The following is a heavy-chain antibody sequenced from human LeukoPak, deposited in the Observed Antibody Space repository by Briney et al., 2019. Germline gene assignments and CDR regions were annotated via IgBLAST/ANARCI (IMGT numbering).Heavy chain of an antibody. CDR1: GGSISSYY. CDR3: ARVRVYYYGMDV. V-gene: IGHV4-59*01. J-gene: IGHJ6*04. CDR2: IYYSEST. Sequence: SETLSLTCTVSGGSISSYYWSWIRQPPGKGLEWIGYIYYSESTNYNPSLKSRVTISVDTSKNQFSLKLSSVTAADTAVYYCARVRVYYYGMDVWGKGTTVTVSS. D-gene: IGHD3-10*01.